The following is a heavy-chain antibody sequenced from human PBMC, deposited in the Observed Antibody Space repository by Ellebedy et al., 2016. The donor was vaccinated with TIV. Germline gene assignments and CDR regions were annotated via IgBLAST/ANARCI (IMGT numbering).Heavy chain of an antibody. CDR3: ARNTYGDCQNC. Sequence: GESLKISCTASGFTFGDYDMSWFRQAPGKGLEWVCFIRGKPSGGTTEYAASVKGRFTISRDDSKSIAFLQMNSLKTEDTAVYYCARNTYGDCQNCWGQGTLVTVSS. J-gene: IGHJ4*02. D-gene: IGHD2-21*02. V-gene: IGHV3-49*03. CDR1: GFTFGDYD. CDR2: IRGKPSGGTT.